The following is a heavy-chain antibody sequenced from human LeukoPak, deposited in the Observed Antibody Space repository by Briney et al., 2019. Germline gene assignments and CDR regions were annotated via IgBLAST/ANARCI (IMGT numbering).Heavy chain of an antibody. J-gene: IGHJ4*02. V-gene: IGHV3-23*01. CDR3: AKGSDNVVKPTAAYGLLDY. D-gene: IGHD2-2*01. Sequence: GGSLRLSCAASGFTFSSYAMTWVRQAPGKGLEWLSAISGGGDSTWYADSVKGRFTISRDNSKNRLYLQMNSLRVEDTAVYYCAKGSDNVVKPTAAYGLLDYWGQGTLVTVSS. CDR1: GFTFSSYA. CDR2: ISGGGDST.